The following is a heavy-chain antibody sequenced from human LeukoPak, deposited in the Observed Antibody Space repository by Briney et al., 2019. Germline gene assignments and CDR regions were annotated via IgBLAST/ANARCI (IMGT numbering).Heavy chain of an antibody. CDR1: GFTFSSYA. D-gene: IGHD6-13*01. CDR3: ARERAAAGNPADY. V-gene: IGHV3-30-3*01. J-gene: IGHJ4*02. Sequence: GGSLRLSCAASGFTFSSYAMHWVRQTPGKGLEWVAVISYDGSNKYYADSVKGRFTISRDNAKNSLYLQMNSLRAEDTAVYYCARERAAAGNPADYWGQGTLVTVSS. CDR2: ISYDGSNK.